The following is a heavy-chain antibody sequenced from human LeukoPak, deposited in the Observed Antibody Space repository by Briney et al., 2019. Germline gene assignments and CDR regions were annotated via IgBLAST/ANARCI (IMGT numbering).Heavy chain of an antibody. V-gene: IGHV4-34*01. Sequence: PSETLSLTCAIYGGSFSGYYWSWIRQPPGKGLEWIGEINYSGSTNYNPFLKSRVTISVDTSKNQFSLKLSSVTAADTAVYYCASHCSGGSCYSGYYYYYGMDVWGQGTTVIVSS. J-gene: IGHJ6*02. CDR2: INYSGST. D-gene: IGHD2-15*01. CDR3: ASHCSGGSCYSGYYYYYGMDV. CDR1: GGSFSGYY.